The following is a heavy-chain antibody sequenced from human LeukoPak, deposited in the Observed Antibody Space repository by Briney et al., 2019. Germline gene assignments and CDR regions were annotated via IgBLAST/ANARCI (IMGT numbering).Heavy chain of an antibody. CDR1: GFTFSSYS. CDR2: ISSSSSYI. D-gene: IGHD6-19*01. V-gene: IGHV3-21*01. CDR3: ARAMGSGWALFDY. J-gene: IGHJ4*02. Sequence: PGGSLRLSCAASGFTFSSYSMNWVRQAPGKGLEWVLSISSSSSYIYYADSVKGRFTISRDNSKNTLYLQMNSLRAEDTAVYYCARAMGSGWALFDYWGQGTLVTVSS.